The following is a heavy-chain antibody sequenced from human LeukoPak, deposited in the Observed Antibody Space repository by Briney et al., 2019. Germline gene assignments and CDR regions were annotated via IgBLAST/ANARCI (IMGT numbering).Heavy chain of an antibody. CDR3: ARFPTYGYTTTWYFDY. J-gene: IGHJ4*02. Sequence: GGSLRLSCAASGFTFSSYGMQWVRQAPGKGLEWVALIWYDGNNDYYVDSVKGRFTISRDNSKNTLYLQMNSLRAEDTAVYFCARFPTYGYTTTWYFDYWGQGTLVTVSS. CDR1: GFTFSSYG. V-gene: IGHV3-33*01. CDR2: IWYDGNND. D-gene: IGHD6-13*01.